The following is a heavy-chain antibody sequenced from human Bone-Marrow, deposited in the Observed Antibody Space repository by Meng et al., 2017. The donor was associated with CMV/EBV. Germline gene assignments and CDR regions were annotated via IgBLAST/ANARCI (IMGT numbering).Heavy chain of an antibody. J-gene: IGHJ1*01. CDR1: GFTFSSYW. CDR3: ARGRLGYCSSTSCYLEYFQH. D-gene: IGHD2-2*01. Sequence: GESLKISCAASGFTFSSYWMHWVRQAPGKGLVWVSRINSDGSSTSYADSVKGRFTISRDNAKNTLDLQMNSLRAEDTAVYYCARGRLGYCSSTSCYLEYFQHWGQGTLVTVSS. V-gene: IGHV3-74*01. CDR2: INSDGSST.